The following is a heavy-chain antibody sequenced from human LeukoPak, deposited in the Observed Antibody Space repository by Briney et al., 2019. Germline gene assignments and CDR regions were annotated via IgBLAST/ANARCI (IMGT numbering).Heavy chain of an antibody. CDR1: GYTFTSYA. J-gene: IGHJ4*02. CDR2: INAGNGNT. Sequence: ASVKVSCKASGYTFTSYAMHWVRQAPGQRLEWMGWINAGNGNTKYTQEFQGRVTMTTDTSTSTAYMELRSLRSDDTAVYYCARASTRGYSGYALWWGQGTLVTVSS. D-gene: IGHD5-12*01. CDR3: ARASTRGYSGYALW. V-gene: IGHV1-3*01.